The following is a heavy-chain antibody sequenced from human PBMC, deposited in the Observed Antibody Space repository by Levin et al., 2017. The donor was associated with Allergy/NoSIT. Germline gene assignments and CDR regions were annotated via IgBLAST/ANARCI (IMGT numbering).Heavy chain of an antibody. Sequence: GGSLRLSCAASGFTFSSYDMHWVRQATGKGLEWVSAIGTAGDTYYPGSVKGRFTISRENAKNSLYLQMNSLRAGDTAVYYCARRAPLDSSGWYRAFDIWGQGTMVTVSS. CDR2: IGTAGDT. J-gene: IGHJ3*02. CDR3: ARRAPLDSSGWYRAFDI. V-gene: IGHV3-13*01. CDR1: GFTFSSYD. D-gene: IGHD6-19*01.